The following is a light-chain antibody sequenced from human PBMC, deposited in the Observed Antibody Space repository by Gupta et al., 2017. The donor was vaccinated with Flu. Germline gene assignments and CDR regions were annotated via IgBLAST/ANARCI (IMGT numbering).Light chain of an antibody. J-gene: IGLJ3*02. V-gene: IGLV1-51*02. CDR2: ENN. Sequence: QSVLTQPPSVSAAPGPKVTISCSGSSSNIGDFYVSWYQQLPGTAPKLLIYENNKRPSVIPDRFSGSRSETSATLVITGLLTGDEADYYCGTWDSRLSGWVFGGGTTLTVL. CDR3: GTWDSRLSGWV. CDR1: SSNIGDFY.